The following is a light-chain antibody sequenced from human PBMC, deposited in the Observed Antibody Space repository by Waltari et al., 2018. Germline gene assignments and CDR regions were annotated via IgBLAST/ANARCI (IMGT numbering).Light chain of an antibody. J-gene: IGKJ2*01. Sequence: DIVLTQSPGTLSLSPVERATLSCRASQSVSSTFLAWYQQKPGQAPRLLIYGASSRATDVPDRFSGSGSGSDFTLTITRLVPEDFAMYYCHQYANSPVTFGQGTKLEI. CDR3: HQYANSPVT. CDR1: QSVSSTF. CDR2: GAS. V-gene: IGKV3-20*01.